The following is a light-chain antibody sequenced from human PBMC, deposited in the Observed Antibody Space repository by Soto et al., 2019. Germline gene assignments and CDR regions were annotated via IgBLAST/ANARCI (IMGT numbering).Light chain of an antibody. CDR3: QQYAGSPWT. CDR2: GAS. V-gene: IGKV3-20*01. J-gene: IGKJ1*01. CDR1: QSVDSY. Sequence: IVLTHSPATLSLSPLERATLSYRASQSVDSYLAWYQQKPGQAPRLLIYGASSRATGIPDRFSGSGSGTDFTLTISRLEPEDFAVYYCQQYAGSPWTFGQGTKGDIK.